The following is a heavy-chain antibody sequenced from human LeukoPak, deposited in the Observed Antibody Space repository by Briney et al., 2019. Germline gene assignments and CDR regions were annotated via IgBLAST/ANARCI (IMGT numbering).Heavy chain of an antibody. J-gene: IGHJ4*02. CDR3: ARDPVTIFGVVIPY. V-gene: IGHV3-66*01. CDR2: IYSGGST. CDR1: EFTVSSNY. Sequence: GGSLRLSCAASEFTVSSNYMSWVRQAPGRGLEWVSVIYSGGSTYYADSVKGRFTISRDNSKNTLYLQMNSLRAEDTAVYYCARDPVTIFGVVIPYWGQGTLVTVSS. D-gene: IGHD3-3*01.